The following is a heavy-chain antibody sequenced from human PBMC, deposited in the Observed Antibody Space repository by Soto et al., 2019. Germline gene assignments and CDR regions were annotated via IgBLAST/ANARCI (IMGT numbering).Heavy chain of an antibody. V-gene: IGHV1-69*06. CDR3: ARGLSVAGTWGYYYIGMDV. J-gene: IGHJ6*02. Sequence: QVQLVQSGAEVKKPGSSVTVSCKASGGSVTNYAIIWVRQAPGDGLEWMGGIVPFFGTANSAQKFRDRVTITADRSTNTAYMELTSLTSDTTAVYYCARGLSVAGTWGYYYIGMDVWCQGTTVTVS. D-gene: IGHD6-19*01. CDR2: IVPFFGTA. CDR1: GGSVTNYA.